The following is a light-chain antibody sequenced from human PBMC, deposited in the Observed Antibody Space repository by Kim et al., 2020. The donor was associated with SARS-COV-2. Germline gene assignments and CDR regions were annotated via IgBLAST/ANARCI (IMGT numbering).Light chain of an antibody. J-gene: IGLJ3*02. CDR3: QTWDTGIRV. CDR1: RGHSTYA. V-gene: IGLV4-69*01. CDR2: VDSDGSH. Sequence: PAKPPCTLGRGHSTYAKAWNQRRPEKGPRDLMKVDSDGSHNRGVGIPDRFSGSSSGAERYLTIASLQSEDEADYYGQTWDTGIRVFGGGTKVTVL.